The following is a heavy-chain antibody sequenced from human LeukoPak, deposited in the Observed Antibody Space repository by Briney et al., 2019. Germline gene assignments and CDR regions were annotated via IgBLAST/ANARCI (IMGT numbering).Heavy chain of an antibody. D-gene: IGHD3-3*01. CDR1: GYTFTSYY. J-gene: IGHJ5*02. Sequence: ASVKVCCKASGYTFTSYYMHWVRQAPGQGLEWMGIINPSGGSTSYAQKFQGRVTMTRDTSTSTVYMELSSLRSEDTAVYYCACQYYDFWSGYYFHSWFDPWGQGTLVTVSS. V-gene: IGHV1-46*01. CDR2: INPSGGST. CDR3: ACQYYDFWSGYYFHSWFDP.